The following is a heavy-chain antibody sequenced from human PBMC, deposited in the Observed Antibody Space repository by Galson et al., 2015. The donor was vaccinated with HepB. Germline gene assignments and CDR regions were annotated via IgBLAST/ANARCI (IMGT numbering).Heavy chain of an antibody. V-gene: IGHV3-11*06. Sequence: SLRLSCAASGFTFSDYYMSWIRQAPGKGLEWVSYISSSSSYTNYADSVKGRFTISRDNAKNSLYLQMNSLRAEDTAVYYCARGVLGATPRNYYYYYGMDVWGQGTTVTVSS. CDR1: GFTFSDYY. CDR3: ARGVLGATPRNYYYYYGMDV. D-gene: IGHD5-12*01. CDR2: ISSSSSYT. J-gene: IGHJ6*02.